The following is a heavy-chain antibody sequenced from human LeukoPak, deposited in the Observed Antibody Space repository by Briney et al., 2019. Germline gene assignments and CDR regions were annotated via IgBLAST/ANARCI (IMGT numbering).Heavy chain of an antibody. CDR2: IIPMFGTA. Sequence: ASVKVSCKASRGTFSNYTISWVRQAPGQGLEWMGRIIPMFGTANYAQKFQGRVTITTDESTSTAYMELSSLRSEDTAVYYCAKGPTYYFDSSALKYFDYWGQGTLVTVSS. CDR3: AKGPTYYFDSSALKYFDY. J-gene: IGHJ4*02. CDR1: RGTFSNYT. D-gene: IGHD3-22*01. V-gene: IGHV1-69*05.